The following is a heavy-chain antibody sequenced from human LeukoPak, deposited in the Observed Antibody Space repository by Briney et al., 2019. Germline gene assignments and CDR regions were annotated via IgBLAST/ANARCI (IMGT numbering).Heavy chain of an antibody. Sequence: PGRSLRLSCAASGFTFSSYAMHWVRQAPGKGLEWVAVISYDGSNKYYADSVKGRFTISRDNSKNTLYLQMNSLRAEDTAVCYCARNYITMIVVVSLDYWGQGTLVTVSS. J-gene: IGHJ4*02. CDR2: ISYDGSNK. CDR1: GFTFSSYA. V-gene: IGHV3-30*04. CDR3: ARNYITMIVVVSLDY. D-gene: IGHD3-22*01.